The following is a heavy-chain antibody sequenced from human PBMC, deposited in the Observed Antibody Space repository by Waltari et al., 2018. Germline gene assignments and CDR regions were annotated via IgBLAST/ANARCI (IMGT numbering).Heavy chain of an antibody. V-gene: IGHV3-30*02. CDR1: GFTFSSYG. CDR2: IRYEGSNK. CDR3: ATAAIDYYYYYMDV. J-gene: IGHJ6*03. Sequence: QVQLVESGGGVVQPGGSLRLSCAASGFTFSSYGMHWVRQAPGKGLGWVAFIRYEGSNKYYADSVKGRFTISRDNSKNTLYLQMNSLRAEDTAVYYCATAAIDYYYYYMDVWGKGTTVTISS. D-gene: IGHD2-2*01.